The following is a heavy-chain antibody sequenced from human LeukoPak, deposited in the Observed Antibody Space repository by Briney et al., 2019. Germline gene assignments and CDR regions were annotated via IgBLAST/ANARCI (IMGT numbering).Heavy chain of an antibody. CDR2: ISAYNGNT. V-gene: IGHV1-18*01. J-gene: IGHJ4*02. CDR1: GYTFTSYG. CDR3: ARDLSKNYYDSSGYFQGY. Sequence: ASVKVSCKASGYTFTSYGISWVRQAPGQGLEWMGWISAYNGNTNYAQKLQGRVTKTTDTSTSTAYMELRSLRSDDTAVYYCARDLSKNYYDSSGYFQGYWGQGTLVTVSS. D-gene: IGHD3-22*01.